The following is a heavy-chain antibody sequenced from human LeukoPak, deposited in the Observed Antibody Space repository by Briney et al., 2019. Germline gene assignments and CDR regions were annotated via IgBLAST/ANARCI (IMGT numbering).Heavy chain of an antibody. Sequence: SETLSLTCAVYGGSFSGYYWSWIRQPPGKGLEWIGEINHSGSTNYNPSLKSRVTISVDTSKNQFSLKLSSVTAADTAVYYCARKAYGDYRNWFDPWGQGTLVTVSS. CDR2: INHSGST. CDR1: GGSFSGYY. J-gene: IGHJ5*02. D-gene: IGHD4-17*01. V-gene: IGHV4-34*01. CDR3: ARKAYGDYRNWFDP.